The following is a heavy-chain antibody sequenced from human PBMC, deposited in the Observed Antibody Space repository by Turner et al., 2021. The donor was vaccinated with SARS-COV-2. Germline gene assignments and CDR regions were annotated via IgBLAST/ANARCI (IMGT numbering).Heavy chain of an antibody. CDR2: IKEDGSEK. Sequence: EVQLVESGGGLVQPGGSLRLSCAASGFTFSRFWMSWVRQGPGKGLEWVANIKEDGSEKYYVDSVKGRFTISRDNAKNSVYLQMNSLRAEDTAVYYCARRRGMDVWGQGTTVTVSS. J-gene: IGHJ6*02. V-gene: IGHV3-7*01. CDR3: ARRRGMDV. CDR1: GFTFSRFW.